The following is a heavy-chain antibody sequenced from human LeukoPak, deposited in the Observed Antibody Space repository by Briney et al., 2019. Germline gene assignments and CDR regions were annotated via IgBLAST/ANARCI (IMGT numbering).Heavy chain of an antibody. CDR2: ISGSGGST. J-gene: IGHJ5*02. CDR3: AKHLSIVSTILDP. D-gene: IGHD5/OR15-5a*01. Sequence: QAGGSLRLSCAASGFTFRSYGMSWVRQAPGKRLEWVSAISGSGGSTHYADSVKGRFTISRDNSKNTLYLQMNSLRAEDTAVYYCAKHLSIVSTILDPWGQGTLVTVSS. CDR1: GFTFRSYG. V-gene: IGHV3-23*01.